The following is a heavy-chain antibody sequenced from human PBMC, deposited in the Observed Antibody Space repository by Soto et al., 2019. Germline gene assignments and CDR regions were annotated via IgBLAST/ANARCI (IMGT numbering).Heavy chain of an antibody. CDR2: VKNNGGAT. J-gene: IGHJ5*02. V-gene: IGHV3-15*07. CDR1: GFIFSHAW. CDR3: AADLVTAYDSNNWFDP. D-gene: IGHD3-22*01. Sequence: EVQLVESGGDLVKPGGSLRLSCAASGFIFSHAWFHWVRQPPGKGLELVGRVKNNGGATDYAPSDKGRFTISRGDSKDMVYLQMSSLRTEDTSIYYCAADLVTAYDSNNWFDPWGQGTLVTVSS.